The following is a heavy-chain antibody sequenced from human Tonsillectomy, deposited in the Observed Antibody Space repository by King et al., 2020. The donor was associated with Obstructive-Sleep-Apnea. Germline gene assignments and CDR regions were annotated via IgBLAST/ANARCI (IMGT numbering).Heavy chain of an antibody. CDR1: GVTFSSYG. D-gene: IGHD3-22*01. J-gene: IGHJ4*02. CDR3: ARDQYYYDSSGFDY. V-gene: IGHV3-33*01. CDR2: IWDVGRKQ. Sequence: QLVQSGGGVVQPGRSLRLSCAASGVTFSSYGRHWVRQAPGKGLEWVAVIWDVGRKQYYADSGKGRFTISRDNSKNTLYLQMNSLRAEDTAVYYCARDQYYYDSSGFDYWGQGTLVTVSS.